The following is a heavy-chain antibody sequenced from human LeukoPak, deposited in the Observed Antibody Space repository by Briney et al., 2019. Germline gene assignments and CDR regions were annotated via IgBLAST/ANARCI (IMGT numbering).Heavy chain of an antibody. CDR3: ARYCSSSSCHDAFDI. J-gene: IGHJ3*02. CDR2: IKHDGSEK. V-gene: IGHV3-7*01. CDR1: GFTFSNYW. Sequence: PGGSLRLSCAASGFTFSNYWMSWVRQAPGKGLGWVANIKHDGSEKYYVDSVKGRFTISRDNAKNSLYLQMNSLRAEDTAVYYCARYCSSSSCHDAFDIWGRGTMVTVSS. D-gene: IGHD2-2*01.